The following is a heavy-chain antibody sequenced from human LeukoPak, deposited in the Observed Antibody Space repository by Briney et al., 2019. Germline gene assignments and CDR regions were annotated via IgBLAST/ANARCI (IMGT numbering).Heavy chain of an antibody. D-gene: IGHD3-10*01. CDR1: GGTFSSYA. Sequence: SVNVSCEASGGTFSSYAISWVRQAPGQGLEWMGGIIPIFGTANYAQKFQGRVTITADESTSTAYMELSSLRSEDTAVYYCARGPAMVRGVIPYNWFDPWGQGTLVTVSS. V-gene: IGHV1-69*01. J-gene: IGHJ5*02. CDR3: ARGPAMVRGVIPYNWFDP. CDR2: IIPIFGTA.